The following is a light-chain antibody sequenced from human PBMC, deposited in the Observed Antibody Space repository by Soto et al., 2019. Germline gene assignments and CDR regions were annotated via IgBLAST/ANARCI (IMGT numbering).Light chain of an antibody. J-gene: IGKJ5*01. CDR1: KNINNY. Sequence: EIQLTQSPSFLSASVGDRVTITCQASKNINNYLNWYQQKPGRAPKLLIYDAFNLEAGVPSRFSGSGSGTDFTFTIIRLQPEDIATYYCQQYENPPTFGQGTRLEIK. V-gene: IGKV1-33*01. CDR2: DAF. CDR3: QQYENPPT.